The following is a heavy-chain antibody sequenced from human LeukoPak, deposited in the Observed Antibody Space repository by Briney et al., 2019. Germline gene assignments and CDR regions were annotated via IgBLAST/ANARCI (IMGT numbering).Heavy chain of an antibody. CDR3: AKDWGGYSYYFDY. CDR2: ISYDGSNK. D-gene: IGHD3-3*01. Sequence: PGRSLRLSCAASGFTFSSYGMHWVRQAPGKGLEWVAVISYDGSNKYYADSVKGRFTISRDNSKNTLYLQMNSLRAEDTAVYYCAKDWGGYSYYFDYWGQGTLVTVSS. J-gene: IGHJ4*02. V-gene: IGHV3-30*18. CDR1: GFTFSSYG.